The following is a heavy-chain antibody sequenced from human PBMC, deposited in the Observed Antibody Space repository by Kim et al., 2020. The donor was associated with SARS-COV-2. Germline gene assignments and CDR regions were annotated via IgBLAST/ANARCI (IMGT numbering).Heavy chain of an antibody. J-gene: IGHJ4*02. V-gene: IGHV3-74*01. Sequence: GGSLRLSCAASGFTFSDYWMHCVRQAPGKGLVWVSRINSDGSATTYADSVKGRFAISRDNAKNTLSLQMNSLRAEDTAVYYCVLNMVGTTAHWGQGALVTVSS. CDR2: INSDGSAT. CDR3: VLNMVGTTAH. CDR1: GFTFSDYW. D-gene: IGHD1-26*01.